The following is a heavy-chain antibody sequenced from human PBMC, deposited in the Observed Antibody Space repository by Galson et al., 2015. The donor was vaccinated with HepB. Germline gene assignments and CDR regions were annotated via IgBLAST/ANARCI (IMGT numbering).Heavy chain of an antibody. Sequence: SVKVSCKVSGYTLTELSMHWVRQAPGKGLEWMGGFDPEEGKTIYAQKFQGRVTLTEDTSADTAYMELSSLRSEDTAVYYCATWGILRSFDWLFMFYFDFWGQGTLVTVSS. CDR3: ATWGILRSFDWLFMFYFDF. CDR2: FDPEEGKT. CDR1: GYTLTELS. J-gene: IGHJ4*02. D-gene: IGHD3-9*01. V-gene: IGHV1-24*01.